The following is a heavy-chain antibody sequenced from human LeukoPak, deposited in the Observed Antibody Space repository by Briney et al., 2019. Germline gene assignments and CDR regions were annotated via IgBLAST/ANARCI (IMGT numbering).Heavy chain of an antibody. CDR1: GFTFSSYG. CDR2: IRYDGSNE. D-gene: IGHD2-2*01. CDR3: AKDRGIVVVPAGINH. V-gene: IGHV3-30*02. Sequence: GRSLRPSCAASGFTFSSYGMHWVRQAPGKGLEWVAFIRYDGSNECYADSVKGRFTISRDNSKNTLYLQMNSLRAEDTAVYYCAKDRGIVVVPAGINHWGQGTLVTVSS. J-gene: IGHJ5*02.